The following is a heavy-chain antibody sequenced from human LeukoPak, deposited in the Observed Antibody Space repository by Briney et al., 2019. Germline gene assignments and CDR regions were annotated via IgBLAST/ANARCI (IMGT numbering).Heavy chain of an antibody. V-gene: IGHV3-23*01. CDR1: GFTFSNYA. CDR3: ARPQRGYSYGQRFDY. CDR2: ISGSGDST. J-gene: IGHJ4*02. D-gene: IGHD5-18*01. Sequence: GGSLRLSCAASGFTFSNYAMRWVRQAPGKGLEWVSGISGSGDSTYYADSVKGRFTISRDNSKNTLYLQMNSLRAEDTAVYYCARPQRGYSYGQRFDYWGQGTLVTVSS.